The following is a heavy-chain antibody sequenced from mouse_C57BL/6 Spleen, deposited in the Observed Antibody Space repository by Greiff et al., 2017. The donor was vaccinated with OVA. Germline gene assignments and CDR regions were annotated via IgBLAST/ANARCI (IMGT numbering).Heavy chain of an antibody. J-gene: IGHJ1*03. CDR2: IDPETGGT. CDR3: SGSSRYWDFDD. CDR1: GYTFTDYE. V-gene: IGHV1-15*01. D-gene: IGHD1-1*01. Sequence: VQLQQSGAELVKPGASVTLSCKASGYTFTDYEMHWVQQTPVHGLEWIGAIDPETGGTTYNQKFKGKAILTADKSAITAYMELRSLTAEDSAVYYCSGSSRYWDFDDWGTGTTVTVSS.